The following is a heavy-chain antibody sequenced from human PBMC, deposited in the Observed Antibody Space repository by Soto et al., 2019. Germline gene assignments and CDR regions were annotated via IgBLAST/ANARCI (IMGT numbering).Heavy chain of an antibody. D-gene: IGHD5-12*01. CDR3: ARIKGRALRLIENSGYDSTGEFDS. J-gene: IGHJ4*02. CDR2: INSDGGDT. Sequence: EVQLVESGGGLVQPGGSLSLSCAASGFTLSTYSMHWLRQAPGKGLVWVSRINSDGGDTNYADSVKGRFTISRDSAKNTLYLRMGGLRAEDTAVYYCARIKGRALRLIENSGYDSTGEFDSWGQGTMVTVSS. CDR1: GFTLSTYS. V-gene: IGHV3-74*01.